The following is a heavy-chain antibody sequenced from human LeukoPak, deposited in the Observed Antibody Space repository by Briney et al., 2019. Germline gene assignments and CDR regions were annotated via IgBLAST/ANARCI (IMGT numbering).Heavy chain of an antibody. D-gene: IGHD7-27*01. J-gene: IGHJ3*02. Sequence: ASVKVSCKASGYTFTSYYMHWVRQAPGQGLEWMGIINPSGGSTSYAQKFQGRVTMTRDTSTSTVYMELGSLRSEDTAVYYCARGWARSEGPPNWGKYAFDIWGQGTMVTVSS. V-gene: IGHV1-46*01. CDR1: GYTFTSYY. CDR2: INPSGGST. CDR3: ARGWARSEGPPNWGKYAFDI.